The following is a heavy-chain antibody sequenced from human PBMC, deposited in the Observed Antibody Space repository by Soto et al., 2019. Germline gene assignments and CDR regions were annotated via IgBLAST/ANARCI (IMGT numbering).Heavy chain of an antibody. CDR1: GYSFTSYW. J-gene: IGHJ5*02. Sequence: GESLKISCKGSGYSFTSYWIGWVRQMPGKGLEWMGIIYPGDSDTRYSPSFQGQVTISADKSISTAYLQWSSLKASDTAMYYCARVAPRIVVAPAAIPPYNWFDPWGQGTLVTVSS. CDR2: IYPGDSDT. V-gene: IGHV5-51*01. CDR3: ARVAPRIVVAPAAIPPYNWFDP. D-gene: IGHD2-2*01.